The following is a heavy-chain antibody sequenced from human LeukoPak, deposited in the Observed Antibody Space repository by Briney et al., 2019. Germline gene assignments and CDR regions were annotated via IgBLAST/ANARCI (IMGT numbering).Heavy chain of an antibody. CDR3: ARVITTGTTDY. Sequence: ASVKVSCEASGYTFTGYYMHWVRQAPGQGLEWMGWINPNSGGTNYAQKFQGRVTMTRDTSISTAYMELSRLRSDDTAVYHCARVITTGTTDYWGQGTLVTVSS. D-gene: IGHD1-1*01. CDR1: GYTFTGYY. V-gene: IGHV1-2*02. J-gene: IGHJ4*02. CDR2: INPNSGGT.